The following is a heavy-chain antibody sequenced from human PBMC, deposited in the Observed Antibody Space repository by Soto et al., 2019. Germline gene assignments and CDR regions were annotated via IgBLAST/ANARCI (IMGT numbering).Heavy chain of an antibody. CDR3: ARPHGGSSGWDNWFDP. CDR1: GGSISSYY. CDR2: IYYSGST. D-gene: IGHD6-25*01. V-gene: IGHV4-59*01. J-gene: IGHJ5*02. Sequence: QVQLQESGPGLVKPSETLSLTCTVSGGSISSYYWSWIRLPPGKGLEWIGYIYYSGSTNYNPSLKSRVTISVDTSKNQFSLKLSSVTAADTAVYYCARPHGGSSGWDNWFDPWGQGTLVTVSS.